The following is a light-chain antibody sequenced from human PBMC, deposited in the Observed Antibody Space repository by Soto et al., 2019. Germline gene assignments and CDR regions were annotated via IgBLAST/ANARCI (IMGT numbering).Light chain of an antibody. V-gene: IGKV3-11*01. CDR1: LSVSVY. Sequence: EIVLTQSSGTLSLSPGERATLSCRTSLSVSVYLDWYQQKPGQAPRLLISDASNRATGIPARFSGSGSGTDFTLTISSLEPEDFAVYYCHQRQYWPPITFGQGTRLEIK. J-gene: IGKJ5*01. CDR2: DAS. CDR3: HQRQYWPPIT.